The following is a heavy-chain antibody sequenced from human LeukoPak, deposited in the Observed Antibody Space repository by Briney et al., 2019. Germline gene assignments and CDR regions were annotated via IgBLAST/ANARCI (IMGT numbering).Heavy chain of an antibody. CDR1: GYTFTSYY. CDR3: ARFPNTAMVMGLEYYYYGMDV. J-gene: IGHJ6*02. V-gene: IGHV1-46*01. CDR2: INPSGGST. D-gene: IGHD5-18*01. Sequence: ASVKVSCKASGYTFTSYYMHWVRQTPGQGLEWMGIINPSGGSTSYAQKFQGRVTMTRDTSTSTAYMELSSLRSEDTAVYYCARFPNTAMVMGLEYYYYGMDVWGQGTTVTVSS.